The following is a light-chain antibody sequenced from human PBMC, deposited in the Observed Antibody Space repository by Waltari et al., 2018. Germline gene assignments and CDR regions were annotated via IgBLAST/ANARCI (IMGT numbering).Light chain of an antibody. Sequence: QSALTQPPSLSGSPGQSVTSSCSGTSSDVGTYNCVSWYQQPPGTAPKLRIFDLRSRPAGVPDRFSVSKSGSTASLTISGLQAEDEGDYYCSSYTPSGTLVFGGGTKLTVL. V-gene: IGLV2-18*02. CDR2: DLR. J-gene: IGLJ2*01. CDR1: SSDVGTYNC. CDR3: SSYTPSGTLV.